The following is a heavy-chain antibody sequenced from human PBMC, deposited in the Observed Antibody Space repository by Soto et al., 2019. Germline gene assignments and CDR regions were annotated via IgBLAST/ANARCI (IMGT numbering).Heavy chain of an antibody. CDR3: AKGSTSAGWNS. CDR2: ISGSGGST. V-gene: IGHV3-23*01. Sequence: EVQLLESGGGLVQPGGSLRLSCAASGFTFSSYAMSWVRQAPGEGLEWVSAISGSGGSTYYADSVKGRFTISRDNSKNTLYLQMNSLRAEDTDIYYCAKGSTSAGWNSWGQGTLVTVSS. J-gene: IGHJ4*02. D-gene: IGHD6-6*01. CDR1: GFTFSSYA.